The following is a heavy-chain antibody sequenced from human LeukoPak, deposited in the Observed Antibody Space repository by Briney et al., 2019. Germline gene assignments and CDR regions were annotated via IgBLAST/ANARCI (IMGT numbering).Heavy chain of an antibody. CDR1: GFTFSSYA. Sequence: GGSLRLSCAASGFTFSSYAMHWVRQAPGKGLEYVSAISSNGGSTYYANSVKGRFTISRDNSKNTLYLQMGGLRAEDMAVYYCARDPSTGYCSSTSCSYFDYWGQGTLVTVSS. CDR2: ISSNGGST. J-gene: IGHJ4*02. D-gene: IGHD2-2*01. CDR3: ARDPSTGYCSSTSCSYFDY. V-gene: IGHV3-64*01.